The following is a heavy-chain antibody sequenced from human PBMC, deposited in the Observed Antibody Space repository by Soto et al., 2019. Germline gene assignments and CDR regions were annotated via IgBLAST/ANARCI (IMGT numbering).Heavy chain of an antibody. Sequence: GGSLRLSCAASGFTFSSYGMHWVRQAPGKGLEWVAVIWYDGSNKYYADSAKGRFTISRDNSKNTLYLQMNSLRAEDTAVYYCARDRNLGYCSGGSCYAEYYYMDVWGKGTTVTVSS. J-gene: IGHJ6*03. D-gene: IGHD2-15*01. CDR1: GFTFSSYG. CDR2: IWYDGSNK. V-gene: IGHV3-33*01. CDR3: ARDRNLGYCSGGSCYAEYYYMDV.